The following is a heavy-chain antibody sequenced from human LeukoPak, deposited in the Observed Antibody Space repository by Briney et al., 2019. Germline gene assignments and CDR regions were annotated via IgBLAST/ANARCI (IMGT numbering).Heavy chain of an antibody. CDR3: ARVSTVTTNNWFDP. V-gene: IGHV1-69*04. CDR2: IIPILGIA. Sequence: SVKVSCKASGGTFSSYAISWVRQAPGQGLEWMGRIIPILGIANYAQKFQGRVTITADKSTSTAYMELSSLRSEDTAVYYCARVSTVTTNNWFDPWGQGTLVTVSS. D-gene: IGHD4-17*01. CDR1: GGTFSSYA. J-gene: IGHJ5*02.